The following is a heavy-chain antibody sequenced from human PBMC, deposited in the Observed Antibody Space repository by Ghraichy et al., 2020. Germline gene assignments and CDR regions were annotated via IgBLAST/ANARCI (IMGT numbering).Heavy chain of an antibody. V-gene: IGHV3-7*01. CDR2: IKPGGSEKEDGGER. J-gene: IGHJ6*02. CDR3: ARDSKVGFGDLGGMDV. CDR1: GFTFSSYL. D-gene: IGHD3-10*01. Sequence: GGSLRLSCAASGFTFSSYLMTWVRQAPGKGLEWVATIKPGGSEKEDGGERYYVDSVKGRFTVSRDNAKNSLYLQMNRLRAEDSAVYYCARDSKVGFGDLGGMDVWGQGTTVTVSS.